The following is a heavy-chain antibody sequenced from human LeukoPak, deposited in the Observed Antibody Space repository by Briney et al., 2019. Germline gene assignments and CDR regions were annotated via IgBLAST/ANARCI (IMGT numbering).Heavy chain of an antibody. CDR2: IYYSGST. Sequence: PSETLSLTCTVSGGSISSSSYYWGWIRQPPGKGLEWIGSIYYSGSTYYNPSLKSRVTISVDTSKNQFSLKLSSVTAADKAVYYCASQDERITMVRGVIRFDYWGQGTLVTVSS. D-gene: IGHD3-10*01. CDR3: ASQDERITMVRGVIRFDY. CDR1: GGSISSSSYY. J-gene: IGHJ4*02. V-gene: IGHV4-39*01.